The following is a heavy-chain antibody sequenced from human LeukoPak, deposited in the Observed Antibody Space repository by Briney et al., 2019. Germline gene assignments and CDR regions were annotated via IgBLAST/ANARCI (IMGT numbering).Heavy chain of an antibody. CDR2: INSDGSST. CDR1: GFTFSSYW. J-gene: IGHJ6*02. Sequence: PGGSLRLSCAASGFTFSSYWMHWVRQAPGKGLVWVSRINSDGSSTSYADSVKGRFTISRDNAKNTLYLQMNSLRAEDTAVYYCASGLPPLWSRDYYGMDVWGQGTTVTVSS. CDR3: ASGLPPLWSRDYYGMDV. D-gene: IGHD3-10*01. V-gene: IGHV3-74*01.